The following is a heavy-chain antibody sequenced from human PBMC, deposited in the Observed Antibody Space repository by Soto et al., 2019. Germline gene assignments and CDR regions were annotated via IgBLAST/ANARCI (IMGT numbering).Heavy chain of an antibody. J-gene: IGHJ6*02. V-gene: IGHV1-69*01. D-gene: IGHD3-22*01. Sequence: QVQLVQSGAEVKKPGSSVKVSCKASGGTFSSYAISWVRQAPGQGLEWMGGIIPIFGTANYAQKFQGRVTITADEFTSTGYKELSSLKSEDTAVYYCARDARHYYDSSGYYYYYYGIDVWGQGTTVTVSS. CDR3: ARDARHYYDSSGYYYYYYGIDV. CDR1: GGTFSSYA. CDR2: IIPIFGTA.